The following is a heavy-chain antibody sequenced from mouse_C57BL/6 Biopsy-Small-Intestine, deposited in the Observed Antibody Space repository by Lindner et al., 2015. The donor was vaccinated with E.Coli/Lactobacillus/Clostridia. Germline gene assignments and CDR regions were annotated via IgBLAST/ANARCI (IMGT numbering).Heavy chain of an antibody. CDR1: GYTLTTFG. V-gene: IGHV1-81*01. J-gene: IGHJ3*01. CDR2: ISAYNGNT. Sequence: SVKVSCKASGYTLTTFGISWVRQAPGQGLEWMGWISAYNGNTNYAQNFQGRVTMTTDTSTSTAYMELRSLRSDDTAVYFCARGPAAGDSSGYYRHWGQGTLVIVS. CDR3: ARGPAAGDSSGYYRH. D-gene: IGHD2-3*01.